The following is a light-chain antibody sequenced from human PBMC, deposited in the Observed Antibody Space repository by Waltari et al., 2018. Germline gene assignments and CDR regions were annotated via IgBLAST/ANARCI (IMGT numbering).Light chain of an antibody. V-gene: IGKV1-16*02. CDR2: GAS. Sequence: DIQMTQSPSPLSASVGDRDTLTCRASRDITNFLGWFQQKPGKAPKSLIYGASRLQSGVPSKFSGSGSGTDFTLTITSLQPEDFATYYCQQYHSYPPTFGPGTKVDVK. J-gene: IGKJ3*01. CDR1: RDITNF. CDR3: QQYHSYPPT.